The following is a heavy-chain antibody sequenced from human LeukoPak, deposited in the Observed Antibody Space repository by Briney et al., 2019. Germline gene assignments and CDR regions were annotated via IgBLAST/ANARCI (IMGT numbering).Heavy chain of an antibody. CDR1: GFSLNTSGVG. D-gene: IGHD3-9*01. CDR2: IYWDDDK. CDR3: AHRLLTTLDY. J-gene: IGHJ4*02. V-gene: IGHV2-5*02. Sequence: SGPTLVKPTQTLTLTCTFSGFSLNTSGVGVGWIRQPPGKALEWLALIYWDDDKRYSPSLKNRLTITKDTSKNQVVLTMANMDSADTATYFCAHRLLTTLDYWGQGTLVTVSS.